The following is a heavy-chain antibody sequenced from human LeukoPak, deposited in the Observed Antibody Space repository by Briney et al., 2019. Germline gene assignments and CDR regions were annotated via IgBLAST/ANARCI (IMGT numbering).Heavy chain of an antibody. CDR3: AKGRRVPYYYDSSGYSSRNFFDY. Sequence: QTGGSLRLSCAASGFTFSSYAMSWVRQAPGKGLEWVSAISGSGGSTYYADSVKGRFTISRDNSKNTLYLQMNSLRAEDTAVYYCAKGRRVPYYYDSSGYSSRNFFDYWGQGTLVTVSS. CDR1: GFTFSSYA. CDR2: ISGSGGST. J-gene: IGHJ4*02. V-gene: IGHV3-23*01. D-gene: IGHD3-22*01.